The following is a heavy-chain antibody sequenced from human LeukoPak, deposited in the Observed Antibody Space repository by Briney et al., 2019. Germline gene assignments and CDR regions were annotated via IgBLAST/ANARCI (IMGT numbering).Heavy chain of an antibody. CDR3: AKDRVATTSHFDAFDI. J-gene: IGHJ3*02. CDR1: GFTFDDYA. Sequence: GRSLRLSCAASGFTFDDYAMHWARQAPGKGLEWVSGISWNSGSIGYADSVKGRFTISRDNAKNSLYLQMNSLRAEDTALYYCAKDRVATTSHFDAFDIWGQGTMVTVSS. CDR2: ISWNSGSI. D-gene: IGHD5-12*01. V-gene: IGHV3-9*01.